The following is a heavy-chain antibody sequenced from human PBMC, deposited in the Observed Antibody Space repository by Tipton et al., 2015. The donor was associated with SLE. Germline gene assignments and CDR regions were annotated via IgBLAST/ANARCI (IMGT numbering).Heavy chain of an antibody. CDR1: GFTFFNDA. CDR2: ISYDGSSK. V-gene: IGHV3-30*04. Sequence: SLRLSCAASGFTFFNDAMHWVRQAPGKGLEWVAVISYDGSSKYYADSVQGRFTISRDNSKNTLYLQMNSLRAEDTAVYYCARDLIAVAGYGMDVWGQGTTVTVSS. D-gene: IGHD6-19*01. J-gene: IGHJ6*02. CDR3: ARDLIAVAGYGMDV.